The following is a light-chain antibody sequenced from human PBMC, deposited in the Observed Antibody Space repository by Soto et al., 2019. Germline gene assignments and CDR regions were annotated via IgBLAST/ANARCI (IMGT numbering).Light chain of an antibody. V-gene: IGKV1-8*01. CDR3: QQLNSYPLT. J-gene: IGKJ4*01. Sequence: AIRMTQSPSSFSASTGDRVTITCRASQGISSYLAWYQQKPGKAPKLLIYAASTLQSGVPSRFSGSGSGTDFTLTISCLQSEDFATYYCQQLNSYPLTFGGGTKV. CDR2: AAS. CDR1: QGISSY.